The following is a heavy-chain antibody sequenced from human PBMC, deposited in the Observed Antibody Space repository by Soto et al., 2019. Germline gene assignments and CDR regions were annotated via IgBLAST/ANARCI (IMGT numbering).Heavy chain of an antibody. CDR3: ARDGGYCGGDCKSPIWQIDY. V-gene: IGHV3-30-3*01. CDR2: ISYDGSNK. J-gene: IGHJ4*02. Sequence: ESGGGVVQPGRSLRLSCAASGFTFSSYAMHWVRQAPGKGLEWVAVISYDGSNKYYADSVKGRFTISRDNSKNTLYLQMNSLRAEDTAVYYCARDGGYCGGDCKSPIWQIDYWGQGTLVTVSA. CDR1: GFTFSSYA. D-gene: IGHD2-21*02.